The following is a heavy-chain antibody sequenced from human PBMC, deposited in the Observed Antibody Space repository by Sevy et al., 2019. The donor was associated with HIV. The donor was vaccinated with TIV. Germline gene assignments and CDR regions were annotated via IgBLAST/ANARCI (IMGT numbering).Heavy chain of an antibody. J-gene: IGHJ6*02. D-gene: IGHD1-7*01. V-gene: IGHV3-7*01. CDR1: GFTFSNYW. Sequence: GGSLRLSCAASGFTFSNYWMNWVRHAPGKGLEWVANIKHDGSVTYYADSVKGRFTLSRDEIKNSLSLQMNSLRAEDTAVYYCARGGPLVDGTLIPWGMDVWGQGTTVTVSS. CDR2: IKHDGSVT. CDR3: ARGGPLVDGTLIPWGMDV.